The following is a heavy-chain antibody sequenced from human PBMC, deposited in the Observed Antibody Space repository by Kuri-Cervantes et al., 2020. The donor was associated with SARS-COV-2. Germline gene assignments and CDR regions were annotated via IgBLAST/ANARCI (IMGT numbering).Heavy chain of an antibody. CDR3: ARDKDWAFDY. CDR2: ISGSGGST. D-gene: IGHD2-21*01. V-gene: IGHV3-23*01. J-gene: IGHJ4*02. CDR1: GFTFSSYS. Sequence: GGSLRLSCAASGFTFSSYSMNWVRQAPGKGLEWVSAISGSGGSTYYADSVKGRFTISRDSAKNSLYLQMNSLRDEDTAVYYCARDKDWAFDYWGQGTLVTVSS.